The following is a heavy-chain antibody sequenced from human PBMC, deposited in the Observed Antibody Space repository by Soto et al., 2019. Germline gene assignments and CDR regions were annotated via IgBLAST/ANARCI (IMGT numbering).Heavy chain of an antibody. CDR2: ISAYNGNT. CDR1: GYTFTSYG. J-gene: IGHJ6*02. V-gene: IGHV1-18*01. CDR3: ARDRAVRSAGGYYGMDV. D-gene: IGHD3-3*01. Sequence: QVQLVQSGAEVKKPGASVKVSCKASGYTFTSYGISWVRQAPGQGLEWMGWISAYNGNTNYAQKLQGRVTMTTDTSPSTAYMELSSLRSDDTAVYYCARDRAVRSAGGYYGMDVWGQGTTVTVSS.